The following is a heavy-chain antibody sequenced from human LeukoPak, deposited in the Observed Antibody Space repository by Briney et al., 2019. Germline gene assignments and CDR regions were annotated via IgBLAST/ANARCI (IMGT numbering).Heavy chain of an antibody. V-gene: IGHV3-23*01. CDR3: AKDPMTSVTTTAY. J-gene: IGHJ4*02. Sequence: GGSLRLSCTASGFTFSSYAMSWVRQAPGKGLEWVSCISDTGDSTYYADSVKGRFTISRDNSKNTLYLQMNSLRAEDTAVYYCAKDPMTSVTTTAYWGQGTLVTVSS. CDR1: GFTFSSYA. D-gene: IGHD4-17*01. CDR2: ISDTGDST.